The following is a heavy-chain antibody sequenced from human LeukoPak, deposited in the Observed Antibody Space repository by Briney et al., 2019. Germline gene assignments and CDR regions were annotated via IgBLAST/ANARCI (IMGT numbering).Heavy chain of an antibody. CDR3: AKSGGFFDT. CDR2: IGQDGTDK. Sequence: PGGSLRLSCAVSGFTFTNYWMTWVRQAPAKGLEWVANIGQDGTDKYYVDSVVGRFTISRDNAQNLLYLHMNSLRAEHTGVYYCAKSGGFFDTWGQGTLVTVSS. CDR1: GFTFTNYW. D-gene: IGHD1-26*01. J-gene: IGHJ4*02. V-gene: IGHV3-7*01.